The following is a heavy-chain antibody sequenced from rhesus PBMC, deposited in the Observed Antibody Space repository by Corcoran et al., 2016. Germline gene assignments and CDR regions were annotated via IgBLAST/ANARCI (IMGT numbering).Heavy chain of an antibody. CDR2: INSAGGST. CDR3: AKTTVTLYYGLDS. J-gene: IGHJ6*01. CDR1: GFGFSYYS. D-gene: IGHD4-35*01. Sequence: EVQLVESGGGLAKPGGSLGLSCAASGFGFSYYSMSWVRQAPGKGLEWISGINSAGGSTYYADSVKGRFTISRENAKNTLYLQMDSLRAEDTAVYYCAKTTVTLYYGLDSWGQGVVVTVSS. V-gene: IGHV3S18*01.